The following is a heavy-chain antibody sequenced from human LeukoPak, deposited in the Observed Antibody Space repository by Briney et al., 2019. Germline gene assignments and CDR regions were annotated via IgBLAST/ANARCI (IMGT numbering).Heavy chain of an antibody. D-gene: IGHD3-22*01. J-gene: IGHJ4*02. CDR3: AKGLSYYDSSGYF. Sequence: GGSLRLSCAASGFTFSSYAMSWVRQAPGKGLEWVSAISGSGGSTPYADSVKGRLTISRDNSKNTLYLQMNSLRAEDTAVYYCAKGLSYYDSSGYFWGQGTLVTVSS. V-gene: IGHV3-23*01. CDR2: ISGSGGST. CDR1: GFTFSSYA.